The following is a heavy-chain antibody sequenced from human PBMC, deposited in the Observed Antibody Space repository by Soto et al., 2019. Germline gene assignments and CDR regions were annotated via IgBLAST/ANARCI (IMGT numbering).Heavy chain of an antibody. D-gene: IGHD3-10*01. CDR3: ATAGYGSGSYYSYYYGMDV. Sequence: GGSLRLSCAASGFTFSSYGMHWVRQAPGKGLEWVAVISYDGSNKYYADSVKGRFTISRDNSKNTLYLQMNSLRAEDTAVYYCATAGYGSGSYYSYYYGMDVWGQGTTVTVSS. J-gene: IGHJ6*02. V-gene: IGHV3-30*03. CDR2: ISYDGSNK. CDR1: GFTFSSYG.